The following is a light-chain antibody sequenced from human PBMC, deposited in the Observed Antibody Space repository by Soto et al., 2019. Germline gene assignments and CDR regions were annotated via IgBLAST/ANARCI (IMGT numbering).Light chain of an antibody. CDR2: GAS. Sequence: VVLTQSTGTLSLSPGERATLSCRASQSVSSSYLAWYQQKTGQAPRLLIYGASSRATGIPDRFSGSGSGTDFTLTISRLEPEDFAVYFCQQYDNSRLTFGGGTKVAIK. CDR3: QQYDNSRLT. V-gene: IGKV3-20*01. CDR1: QSVSSSY. J-gene: IGKJ4*01.